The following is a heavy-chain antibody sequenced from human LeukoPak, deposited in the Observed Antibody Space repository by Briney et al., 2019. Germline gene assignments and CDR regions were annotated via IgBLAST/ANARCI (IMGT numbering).Heavy chain of an antibody. CDR1: GFTFSSYS. CDR2: ISSSSSYI. D-gene: IGHD1-26*01. V-gene: IGHV3-21*01. CDR3: ARVRYSGSYYGMDV. Sequence: GGSLRLSCAASGFTFSSYSMNWVRQAPGKGLEWVSSISSSSSYIYYADSVKGRFTISRDNAKNSLYPQMDSLRAEDTAVYYCARVRYSGSYYGMDVWGQGTTVTVSS. J-gene: IGHJ6*02.